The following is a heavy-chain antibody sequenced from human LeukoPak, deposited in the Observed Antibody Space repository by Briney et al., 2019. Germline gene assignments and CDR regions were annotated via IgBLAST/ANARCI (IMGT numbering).Heavy chain of an antibody. CDR1: GASVGGNH. CDR3: ARFSRWLLFES. D-gene: IGHD5-12*01. J-gene: IGHJ4*02. V-gene: IGHV4-59*02. CDR2: IFHDGVT. Sequence: PSETLSLTCAVSGASVGGNHWSWIRQSPEKGLEWIGNIFHDGVTDYNPSFKSRVTMLPDTSKNQFSLRLTSVTAADTAVYYCARFSRWLLFESWGQGTLVTVSS.